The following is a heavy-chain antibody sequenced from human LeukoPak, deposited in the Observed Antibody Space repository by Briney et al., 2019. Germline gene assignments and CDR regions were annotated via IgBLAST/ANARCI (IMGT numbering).Heavy chain of an antibody. J-gene: IGHJ6*03. CDR2: IYYSGST. Sequence: SETLSLTCTVSGGSISSYYWSWIRQPPGKGLEWIGYIYYSGSTNYNPSLKSRVTISADTSKNQFSLKLSSVTAADTAVYYCARHYDILTGYYSHYYYYMDVWGKGTTVTISS. CDR1: GGSISSYY. D-gene: IGHD3-9*01. V-gene: IGHV4-59*01. CDR3: ARHYDILTGYYSHYYYYMDV.